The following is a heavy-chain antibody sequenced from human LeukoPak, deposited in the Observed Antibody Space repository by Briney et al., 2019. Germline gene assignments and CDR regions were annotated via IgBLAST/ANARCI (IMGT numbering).Heavy chain of an antibody. J-gene: IGHJ4*02. V-gene: IGHV3-23*01. D-gene: IGHD3-9*01. Sequence: GGSLRLSCEASGFTFSTYAMYWVRQAPGRGLEWVSGITRSGTDTYYADSVKGRLTTSRDNSKNTLYLQMNSLRAEDTAVYYCATRGDILTGYPYYFDYWGQGTLVTVSS. CDR2: ITRSGTDT. CDR3: ATRGDILTGYPYYFDY. CDR1: GFTFSTYA.